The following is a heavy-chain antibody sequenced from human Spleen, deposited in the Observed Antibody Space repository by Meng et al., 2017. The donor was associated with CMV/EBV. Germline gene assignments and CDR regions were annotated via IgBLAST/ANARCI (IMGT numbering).Heavy chain of an antibody. CDR1: GFTFSSYS. Sequence: GGSLRLSCAASGFTFSSYSMNWVRQAPGKGLEWVSSISSSSSYIYYADSVKGRFTISRDNAKNSPYLQMNSLRAEDTAVYYCAGIAAAGTSKAYYYGMDVWGQGTTVTVSS. V-gene: IGHV3-21*01. CDR2: ISSSSSYI. J-gene: IGHJ6*02. CDR3: AGIAAAGTSKAYYYGMDV. D-gene: IGHD6-13*01.